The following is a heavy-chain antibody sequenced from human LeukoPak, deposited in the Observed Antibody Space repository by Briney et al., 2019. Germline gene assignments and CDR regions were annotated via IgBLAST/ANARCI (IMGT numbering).Heavy chain of an antibody. CDR2: ISSSSSDI. D-gene: IGHD4-17*01. J-gene: IGHJ4*02. V-gene: IGHV3-21*01. Sequence: PGGSLRLSCAASGFTFSSYSMNWVRQAPGKGLEWVSSISSSSSDIYYAGSVKGRFTISRDNAKNSLYLQMNSLRAEDTAMYHCARDIADGDYGRAFDYWGQGTLVTVFS. CDR1: GFTFSSYS. CDR3: ARDIADGDYGRAFDY.